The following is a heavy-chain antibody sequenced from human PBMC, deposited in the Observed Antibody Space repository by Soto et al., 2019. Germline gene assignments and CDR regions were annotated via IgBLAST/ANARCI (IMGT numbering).Heavy chain of an antibody. CDR1: GFTVSSNY. D-gene: IGHD3-3*01. CDR3: ARDSARGVAIRDYYYGMDV. Sequence: XVSLRLSCAASGFTVSSNYMSGVRQAPGKGLEWVSVIYSGGSTYYADSVKGRFTISRDNSKNTLYLQMNSLRAEDTAVYYCARDSARGVAIRDYYYGMDVWGQGTTVTVSS. CDR2: IYSGGST. J-gene: IGHJ6*02. V-gene: IGHV3-53*01.